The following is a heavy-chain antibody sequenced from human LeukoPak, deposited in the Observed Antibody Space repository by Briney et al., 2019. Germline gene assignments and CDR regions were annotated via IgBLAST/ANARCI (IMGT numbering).Heavy chain of an antibody. CDR3: ARDRSLVGATRGLDY. V-gene: IGHV1-46*01. CDR1: GYTFTSYY. D-gene: IGHD1-26*01. J-gene: IGHJ4*02. CDR2: INPSGGST. Sequence: ASVKVSCKASGYTFTSYYMHWVRQAPGQGLEWMGIINPSGGSTSYAQKFQGRVTMTRDTSTSTVYMELSSLRSEDTAVYYCARDRSLVGATRGLDYWGQGTLVTVSS.